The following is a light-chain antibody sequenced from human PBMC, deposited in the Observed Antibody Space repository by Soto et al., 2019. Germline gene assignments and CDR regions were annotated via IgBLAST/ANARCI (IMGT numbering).Light chain of an antibody. CDR3: QHDNNRWT. Sequence: DIQMTQSPSTLSASVGDRVTITCRASQSVDYWLAWYQQKSGKAPKLLIYDASTLVSGVPSRVSGSGSGTEFTLTISSLQADDFATYYCQHDNNRWTFGQGTKVEIK. J-gene: IGKJ1*01. CDR1: QSVDYW. V-gene: IGKV1-5*01. CDR2: DAS.